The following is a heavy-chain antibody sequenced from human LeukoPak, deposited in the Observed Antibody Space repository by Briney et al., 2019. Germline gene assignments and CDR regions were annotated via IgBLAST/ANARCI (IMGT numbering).Heavy chain of an antibody. CDR2: VYSGGGT. J-gene: IGHJ4*02. CDR3: ASAAVAGQFDY. Sequence: TGGSLRLSCAASGFTVSSNYMSWVRQAPGKGLEWVSVVYSGGGTYYADSVKGRFTISRDNSKNTLYLQMNSLRAEDTAVYYCASAAVAGQFDYWGQGTLVTVSS. CDR1: GFTVSSNY. D-gene: IGHD6-19*01. V-gene: IGHV3-53*01.